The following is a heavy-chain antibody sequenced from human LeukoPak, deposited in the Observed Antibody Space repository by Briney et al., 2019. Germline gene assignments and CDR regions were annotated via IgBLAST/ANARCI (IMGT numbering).Heavy chain of an antibody. CDR1: GGSFSGYY. CDR2: IYYSGST. CDR3: ARDNGGNFDY. Sequence: SETLSLTCAVYGGSFSGYYWSWIWQPPGKGLEWIGYIYYSGSTNYNPSLQSRVTMSLDMFKNQFFLNLNSVTAADTAVYYCARDNGGNFDYWGQGTLVTVSS. D-gene: IGHD4-23*01. V-gene: IGHV4-59*01. J-gene: IGHJ4*02.